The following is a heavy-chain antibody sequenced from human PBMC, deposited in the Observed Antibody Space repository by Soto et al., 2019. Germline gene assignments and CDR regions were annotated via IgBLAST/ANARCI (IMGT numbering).Heavy chain of an antibody. V-gene: IGHV4-39*02. Sequence: SETLSLTCSVSGGSFSSSSYYWAWIRQPPGKGLEWIGSMYYSGSPYYNLSLKSRVTISVDTSKNQFSLRLTSVTAADTALYYCTRGAGAPWVRFDSWGRGILVTVSS. CDR1: GGSFSSSSYY. J-gene: IGHJ4*02. CDR2: MYYSGSP. D-gene: IGHD3-16*01. CDR3: TRGAGAPWVRFDS.